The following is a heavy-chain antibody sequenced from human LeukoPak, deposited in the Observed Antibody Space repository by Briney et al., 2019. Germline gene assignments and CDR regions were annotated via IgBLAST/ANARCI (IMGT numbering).Heavy chain of an antibody. CDR1: GYTFTSYY. Sequence: ASVKVSCKASGYTFTSYYMHWVRQAPGQGLEWMGIINPSGGSTSYAQKFQGRVTMTRDMSTSTVYMELSSLKAEDTAVYYCARGGQQLVGDFDYWGQGTLVTVSS. D-gene: IGHD6-13*01. V-gene: IGHV1-46*01. CDR2: INPSGGST. J-gene: IGHJ4*02. CDR3: ARGGQQLVGDFDY.